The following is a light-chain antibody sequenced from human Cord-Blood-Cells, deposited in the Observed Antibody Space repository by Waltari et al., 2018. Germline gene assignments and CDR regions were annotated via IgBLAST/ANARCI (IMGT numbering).Light chain of an antibody. CDR2: EVS. Sequence: QSALTQPASVSGSPGQSITISCTGTSSVVGSYTLVSWYQQHPGKAPKLTIYEVSTRPSGVSNRFSGSKSGNTASLTISGLQAEDEADYYCCSYAGSSTFSFGGGTKLTVL. V-gene: IGLV2-23*02. CDR1: SSVVGSYTL. J-gene: IGLJ2*01. CDR3: CSYAGSSTFS.